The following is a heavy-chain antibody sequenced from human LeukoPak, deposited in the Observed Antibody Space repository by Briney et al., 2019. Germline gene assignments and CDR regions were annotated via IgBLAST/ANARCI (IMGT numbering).Heavy chain of an antibody. D-gene: IGHD5-18*01. V-gene: IGHV3-21*01. Sequence: PGGSLRLSCAASGFTFSNYNMTWVRQAPGKGLEWVSSISSSSSYIYYADSVKGRFTISRDNAKNSLYLQMNSLRAEDTAVYYCARVVTTYGMDVWGQGTTVTVSS. J-gene: IGHJ6*02. CDR2: ISSSSSYI. CDR1: GFTFSNYN. CDR3: ARVVTTYGMDV.